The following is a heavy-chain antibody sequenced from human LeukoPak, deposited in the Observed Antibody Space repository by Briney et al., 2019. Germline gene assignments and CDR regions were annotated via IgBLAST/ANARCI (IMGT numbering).Heavy chain of an antibody. V-gene: IGHV4-34*01. J-gene: IGHJ4*02. CDR1: GGSFSGYY. Sequence: SETLSLTCAVYGGSFSGYYWSWIRQPPGKGLEWIGEINHSGSTNYNPSLKSRVTISVDTSKNQFSLKLSSVTAADTAVYYCARRPGSGSYSLGYWGQGTLVTVPS. CDR3: ARRPGSGSYSLGY. CDR2: INHSGST. D-gene: IGHD3-10*01.